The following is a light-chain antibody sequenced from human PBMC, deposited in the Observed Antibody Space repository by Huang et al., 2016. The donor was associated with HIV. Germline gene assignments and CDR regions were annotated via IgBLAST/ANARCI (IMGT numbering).Light chain of an antibody. J-gene: IGKJ2*01. CDR1: QGILNSANNKNN. CDR3: QQYYNIPYT. V-gene: IGKV4-1*01. CDR2: WES. Sequence: DIVMTQSPDSLTMSLGERATINCKSSQGILNSANNKNNLTWFQQKPGQPPKLLIYWESTRESGVPDRFSGSGSGTDFTLTINSLQAEDVAVYYCQQYYNIPYTFGQGTKLEI.